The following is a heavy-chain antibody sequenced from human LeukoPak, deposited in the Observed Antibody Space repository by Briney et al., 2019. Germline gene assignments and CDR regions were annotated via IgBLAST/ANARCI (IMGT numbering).Heavy chain of an antibody. CDR3: AVNYYDSSGYIPDDY. Sequence: SETLSLTCTVSGGSISSSSYYWGWIREPPGKGLEWIGSIYYSGSTYYNPSLKSRVTISVDTSKNQFSLKLSSVTAADTAVYYGAVNYYDSSGYIPDDYWGQGTLVTVSS. D-gene: IGHD3-22*01. CDR1: GGSISSSSYY. V-gene: IGHV4-39*01. J-gene: IGHJ4*02. CDR2: IYYSGST.